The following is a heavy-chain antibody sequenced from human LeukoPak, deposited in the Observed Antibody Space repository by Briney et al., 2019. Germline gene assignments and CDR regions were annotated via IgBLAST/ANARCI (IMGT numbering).Heavy chain of an antibody. CDR1: GGSISSGDYY. D-gene: IGHD3-10*01. Sequence: SQTLSLTCTVSGGSISSGDYYWSWIRQHPGKGLEWIGYIYYSGSTYYNPSLKSRVTISVDTSKNQFSLKLSSVTAADTAVYYCARRPERITMVRGVIMLDDAFDIWGQGTMVTVSS. V-gene: IGHV4-31*03. CDR2: IYYSGST. CDR3: ARRPERITMVRGVIMLDDAFDI. J-gene: IGHJ3*02.